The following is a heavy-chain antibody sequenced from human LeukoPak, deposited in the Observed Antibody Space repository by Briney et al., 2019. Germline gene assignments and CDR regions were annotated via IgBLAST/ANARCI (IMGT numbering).Heavy chain of an antibody. V-gene: IGHV3-13*01. D-gene: IGHD3-3*01. CDR1: GFTFSSYD. CDR3: ARDKGNRVFDY. CDR2: IGTAGDT. Sequence: GGSLRLSCAASGFTFSSYDMHWVRHATGKGLEWVSAIGTAGDTYYPGSVKGRFTISRENAKNSLYLQMNSLRAGDTAVYYCARDKGNRVFDYWGQGTLVTVSS. J-gene: IGHJ4*02.